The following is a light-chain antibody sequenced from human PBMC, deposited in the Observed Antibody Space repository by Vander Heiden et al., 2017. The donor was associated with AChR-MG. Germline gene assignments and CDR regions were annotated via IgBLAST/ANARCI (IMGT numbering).Light chain of an antibody. CDR1: QDISYY. CDR2: DAS. CDR3: QQHDNLPPRYT. V-gene: IGKV1-33*01. J-gene: IGKJ2*01. Sequence: DIQMTQSPSPLSASVGDRVTITCQTCQDISYYLNGYQQKPGKAHKLLIYDASNLETGVPSRFSGSGSGTDFTFTISSLQPEDIATYYCQQHDNLPPRYTFGQGTKLEIK.